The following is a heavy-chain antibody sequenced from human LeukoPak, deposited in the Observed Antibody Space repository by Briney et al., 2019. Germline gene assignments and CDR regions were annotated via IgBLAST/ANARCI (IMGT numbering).Heavy chain of an antibody. CDR2: IQYDGSNK. Sequence: SGGSLRLSCAASRFTFSSFGMHWVRQAPGKGLEWVSFIQYDGSNKYYADSVKGRFTISRDNSKNTLYLQMNSLRAEDTAVYYCAKDRNYYDSSGALDYFDYWGQGTLVTVSS. D-gene: IGHD3-22*01. V-gene: IGHV3-30*02. J-gene: IGHJ4*02. CDR3: AKDRNYYDSSGALDYFDY. CDR1: RFTFSSFG.